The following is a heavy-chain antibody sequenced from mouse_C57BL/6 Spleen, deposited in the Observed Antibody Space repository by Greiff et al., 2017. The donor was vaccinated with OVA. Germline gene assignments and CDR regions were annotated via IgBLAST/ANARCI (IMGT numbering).Heavy chain of an antibody. CDR3: ASSSNYNYYAMDY. J-gene: IGHJ4*01. V-gene: IGHV1-7*01. D-gene: IGHD2-5*01. CDR1: GYTFTSYW. CDR2: INPSSGYT. Sequence: QVQLQQSGADLAKPGASVKLSCKASGYTFTSYWMHWVKQRPGQGLEWIGYINPSSGYTKYNQKFKDKATLTADKSSSTAYMQLSSLTYEDSAVYYCASSSNYNYYAMDYWGQGTSVTVSS.